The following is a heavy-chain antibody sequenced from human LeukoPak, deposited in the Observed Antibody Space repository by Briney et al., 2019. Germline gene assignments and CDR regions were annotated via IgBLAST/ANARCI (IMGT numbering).Heavy chain of an antibody. V-gene: IGHV3-30*14. CDR2: ISYDGSDK. D-gene: IGHD4-11*01. CDR3: ARDRYSNSLPYYFDY. Sequence: GGSLRLSCAASGFTFSRYAMHWVRQAPGKGLEWVAVISYDGSDKYYADSVKGRFTISRDNSKNTLYFQMNSLRAEDTAVYYCARDRYSNSLPYYFDYWGQGTLVTVSS. J-gene: IGHJ4*02. CDR1: GFTFSRYA.